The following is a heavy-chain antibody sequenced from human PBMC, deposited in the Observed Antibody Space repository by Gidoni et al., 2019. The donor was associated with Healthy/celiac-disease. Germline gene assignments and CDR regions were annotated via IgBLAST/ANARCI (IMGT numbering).Heavy chain of an antibody. CDR2: IYYSGST. J-gene: IGHJ4*02. D-gene: IGHD1-20*01. V-gene: IGHV4-39*01. CDR3: AGITGTTKGPLDY. Sequence: DGLEWIGSIYYSGSTYYNPSLKSRVTISVDTSKNQFSLKLSSVTAADTAVYYCAGITGTTKGPLDYWGQGTLVTVSS.